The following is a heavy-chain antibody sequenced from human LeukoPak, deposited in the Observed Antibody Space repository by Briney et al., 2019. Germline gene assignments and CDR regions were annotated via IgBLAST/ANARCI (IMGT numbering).Heavy chain of an antibody. V-gene: IGHV3-11*01. CDR1: GFTFSDYY. D-gene: IGHD2-15*01. CDR2: ISSSGSTI. J-gene: IGHJ6*02. CDR3: ARCDMVIALHYYGMDV. Sequence: PGGSLRLSCAASGFTFSDYYMSWIRQAPGKGLEWVSYISSSGSTIYYADSVKGRFTISRDNAKNSLYLQMNSLRAEDTAVYYCARCDMVIALHYYGMDVWGQGTTVTVSS.